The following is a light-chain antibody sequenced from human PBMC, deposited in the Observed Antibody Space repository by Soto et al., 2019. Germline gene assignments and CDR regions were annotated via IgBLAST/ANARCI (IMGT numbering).Light chain of an antibody. V-gene: IGKV3-20*01. CDR1: QSVRNSY. CDR3: QQYGSSPPVT. CDR2: GAY. Sequence: EIVLTQSPGTLSLSPGARAALSGLAIQSVRNSYLAWYQQKPGQAPRLLIYGAYTRATGIPVRFSGSGSGTDFTLTISRLEPEDFAVYYCQQYGSSPPVTFGQGTKVDI. J-gene: IGKJ1*01.